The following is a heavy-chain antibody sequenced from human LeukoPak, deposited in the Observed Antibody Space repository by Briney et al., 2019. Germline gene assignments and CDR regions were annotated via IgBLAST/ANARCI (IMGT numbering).Heavy chain of an antibody. V-gene: IGHV1-18*01. CDR2: ISAYNGNT. CDR3: AKTLGFCSGGACLVFDY. D-gene: IGHD2-15*01. Sequence: ASVKVSCKVSGYTLSNYGISWVRQAPAQGLEWMGWISAYNGNTNYAQKLQGRVTMTTDTSTSTAYMELRSLRSDDTAIYYCAKTLGFCSGGACLVFDYWGQGTLVTVSS. CDR1: GYTLSNYG. J-gene: IGHJ4*02.